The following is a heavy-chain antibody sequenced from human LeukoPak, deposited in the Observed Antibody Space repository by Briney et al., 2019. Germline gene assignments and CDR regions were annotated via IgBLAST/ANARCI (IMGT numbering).Heavy chain of an antibody. CDR3: ARKPLGDY. J-gene: IGHJ4*02. CDR2: IIISGSST. CDR1: GFTFSTYA. V-gene: IGHV3-23*01. Sequence: GGSLRLSCAASGFTFSTYAMNWVRQAPGKGLEWVSTIIISGSSTYYADSVKGRFTISRDNSKNTLFLQMNSLRAEDTAIYYCARKPLGDYWGQGTLVTVSS.